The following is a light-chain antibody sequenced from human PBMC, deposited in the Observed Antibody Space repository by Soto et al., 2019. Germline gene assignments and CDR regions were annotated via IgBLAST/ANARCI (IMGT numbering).Light chain of an antibody. J-gene: IGLJ1*01. Sequence: QSALTQPASVSGSPGQSITISCTGTSSDVGGYNYVSWYQQHPGKAPKLMIYDVSNRPLGVSNRFSGSKSDNTASLTISGRQAEDEAYYYCSSYTSSSTRDVFGTGTKLTVL. CDR2: DVS. CDR1: SSDVGGYNY. V-gene: IGLV2-14*01. CDR3: SSYTSSSTRDV.